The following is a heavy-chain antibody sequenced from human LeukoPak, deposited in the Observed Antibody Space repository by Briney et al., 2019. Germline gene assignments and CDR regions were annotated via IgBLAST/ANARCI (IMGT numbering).Heavy chain of an antibody. V-gene: IGHV4-4*02. J-gene: IGHJ4*02. CDR3: AREGGPYRPLDY. CDR2: VHLSGRT. Sequence: SGTLSLTCGVSGGSISTTNWWTWVRQPPGEGLEWIGEVHLSGRTHYNPSLESRVTMSVDMSENHISLRLTSVTAADTAVYYCAREGGPYRPLDYSGQGTLVTVSS. CDR1: GGSISTTNW.